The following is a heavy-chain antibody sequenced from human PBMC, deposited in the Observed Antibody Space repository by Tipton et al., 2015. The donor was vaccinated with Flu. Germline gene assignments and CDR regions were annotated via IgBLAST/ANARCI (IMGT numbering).Heavy chain of an antibody. Sequence: TLSLTCTVSGGSISSGGYYWGWIRQPPGKGLEWIGSIYYSGSTYYNPSLKSRVTISVDTSKNQFSLKLSSVTAADTAVYYCARDLTAIFGVAQGTRDAFDIWGQGTMVTVSS. CDR1: GGSISSGGYY. D-gene: IGHD3-3*01. CDR3: ARDLTAIFGVAQGTRDAFDI. V-gene: IGHV4-39*07. J-gene: IGHJ3*02. CDR2: IYYSGST.